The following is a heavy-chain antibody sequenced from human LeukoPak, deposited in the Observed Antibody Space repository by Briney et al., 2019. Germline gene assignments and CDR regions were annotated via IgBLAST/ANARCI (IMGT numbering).Heavy chain of an antibody. Sequence: GGSLRLSCAASGFTFSSYDMHWVRQATGKGLEWVSAIGTAGDTYYPGSVKGRFTISREDAKNSLYLQMNSLRAGDTAVYYCARGLGNFDWFPRTWFDPWGQGIVVAVSS. CDR2: IGTAGDT. V-gene: IGHV3-13*01. D-gene: IGHD3-9*01. J-gene: IGHJ5*02. CDR3: ARGLGNFDWFPRTWFDP. CDR1: GFTFSSYD.